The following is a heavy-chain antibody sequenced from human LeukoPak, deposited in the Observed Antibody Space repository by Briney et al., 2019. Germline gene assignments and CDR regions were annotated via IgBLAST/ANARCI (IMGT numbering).Heavy chain of an antibody. CDR3: ARSSRELGGYAPWELMPPFDY. D-gene: IGHD1-7*01. J-gene: IGHJ4*02. V-gene: IGHV3-66*01. CDR2: IYSGGST. CDR1: GFTVSSNY. Sequence: GGSLRLSCAASGFTVSSNYMSWVRQAPGKGLEWVSVIYSGGSTYYADSVKGRFTISRDNSKNTLYLQMNSLRAEDTAVYYCARSSRELGGYAPWELMPPFDYWGQGTLVTVSS.